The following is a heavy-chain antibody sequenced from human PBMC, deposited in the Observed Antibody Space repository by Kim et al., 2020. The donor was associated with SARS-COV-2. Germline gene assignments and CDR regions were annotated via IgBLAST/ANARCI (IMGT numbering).Heavy chain of an antibody. J-gene: IGHJ6*02. Sequence: ASVKVSCKASGYTFTGYYMHWVRQAPGQGLEWMGRINPNSGGTNYAQKFQGGVTMTRDTSISTAYMELSRLRSDDTAVYYCAREYSSSSGGMDVWGQGTTVTVSS. CDR3: AREYSSSSGGMDV. D-gene: IGHD6-6*01. V-gene: IGHV1-2*06. CDR1: GYTFTGYY. CDR2: INPNSGGT.